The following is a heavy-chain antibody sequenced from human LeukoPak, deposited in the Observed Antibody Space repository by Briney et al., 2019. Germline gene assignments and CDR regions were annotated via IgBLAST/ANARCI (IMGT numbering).Heavy chain of an antibody. CDR3: ARLRRNSDSGGYYYYYDY. V-gene: IGHV3-7*01. J-gene: IGHJ4*02. Sequence: GGSLTLSCVGSGFTFSTFWMAWVRQAPGKGLEWVANMKHDGSAKHYVDSVKGRFTISRDNAKNSLYLQMNSLRVEDTAVYYCARLRRNSDSGGYYYYYDYWGQGTLVTVSS. CDR2: MKHDGSAK. D-gene: IGHD3-22*01. CDR1: GFTFSTFW.